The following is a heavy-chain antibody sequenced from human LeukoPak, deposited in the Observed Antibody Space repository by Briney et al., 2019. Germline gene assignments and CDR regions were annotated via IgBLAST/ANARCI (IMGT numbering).Heavy chain of an antibody. Sequence: GGSLRLSCAASGFTFSSYEMNWVRQAPGKGLEWVSYISSSGSTIYYADSVKGRFTISRDNAKNSLYLQMNSLRAEDTAVYYCAREYSGGSCYSTPDFDYWGQGTLVTVSS. CDR3: AREYSGGSCYSTPDFDY. D-gene: IGHD2-15*01. V-gene: IGHV3-48*03. J-gene: IGHJ4*02. CDR1: GFTFSSYE. CDR2: ISSSGSTI.